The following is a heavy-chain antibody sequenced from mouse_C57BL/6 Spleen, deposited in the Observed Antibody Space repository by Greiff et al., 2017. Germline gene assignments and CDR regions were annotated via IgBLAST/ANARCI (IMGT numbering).Heavy chain of an antibody. CDR1: GYTFTSYT. CDR2: INPSSGYT. CDR3: ARDGYYEGYAMDD. Sequence: QVQLKQSGAELARPGASVKMSCKASGYTFTSYTMHWVKQRPGQGLEWIGYINPSSGYTKYNQKFKDKATLTAAKSSSTAYMQLSSLTSEDSAVYYCARDGYYEGYAMDDWGQGTSVTVAS. D-gene: IGHD2-3*01. V-gene: IGHV1-4*01. J-gene: IGHJ4*01.